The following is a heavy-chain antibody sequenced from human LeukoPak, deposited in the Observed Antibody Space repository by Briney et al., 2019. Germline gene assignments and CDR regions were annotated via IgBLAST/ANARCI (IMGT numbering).Heavy chain of an antibody. V-gene: IGHV3-30*18. CDR3: AKDHYYDSSGYLD. J-gene: IGHJ4*02. CDR2: ISYDGSNK. CDR1: GFTFSSYG. Sequence: GGSLRLSCAASGFTFSSYGMHWVRQAPGKGLEWVAVISYDGSNKYYADSVKGRFTISRDNSKNTLYLQMNSLRAEDTAVYYCAKDHYYDSSGYLDWGQGTLVTVSS. D-gene: IGHD3-22*01.